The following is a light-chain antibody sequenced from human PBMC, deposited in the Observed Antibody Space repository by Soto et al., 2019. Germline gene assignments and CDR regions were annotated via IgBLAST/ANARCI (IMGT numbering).Light chain of an antibody. CDR1: SSDIGTYDR. CDR2: EIN. Sequence: QSALTQPASVSGSPGQSITISCTGTSSDIGTYDRVSWYQQHPGKAPKLLIYEINARPSGVSDRFSGSKSGNTASLTISGLQAEDEADYYCCSYTGTNDLPYVFGTGTKLTVL. J-gene: IGLJ1*01. CDR3: CSYTGTNDLPYV. V-gene: IGLV2-23*02.